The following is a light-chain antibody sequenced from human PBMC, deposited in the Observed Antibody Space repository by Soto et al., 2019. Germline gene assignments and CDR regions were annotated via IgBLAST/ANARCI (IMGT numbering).Light chain of an antibody. CDR3: QQRSNWPSWT. CDR1: QSVGRY. Sequence: EIVLTQSPATLSLSPGESATLSCRASQSVGRYLAWYQQKPGQAPRLLIYDASIRSTGIPDRFRGSGSGTDFSLTISSLEPEDLAVYYCQQRSNWPSWTFGQGTKVEI. CDR2: DAS. V-gene: IGKV3-11*01. J-gene: IGKJ1*01.